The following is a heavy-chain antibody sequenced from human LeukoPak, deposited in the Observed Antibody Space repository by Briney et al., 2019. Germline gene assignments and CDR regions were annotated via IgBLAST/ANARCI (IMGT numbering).Heavy chain of an antibody. J-gene: IGHJ6*02. CDR1: GFAFSSYV. CDR3: VKGKWEDNHYYFGLDV. D-gene: IGHD1-26*01. CDR2: ISHDASNE. V-gene: IGHV3-30*04. Sequence: GGSLRLSCAASGFAFSSYVMHWVRQAPGKGLEWVAVISHDASNEYYVDSVKGRFTISRDNSKNTLYLQMNSLRAEDTAVYFCVKGKWEDNHYYFGLDVWGQGTTVTVAS.